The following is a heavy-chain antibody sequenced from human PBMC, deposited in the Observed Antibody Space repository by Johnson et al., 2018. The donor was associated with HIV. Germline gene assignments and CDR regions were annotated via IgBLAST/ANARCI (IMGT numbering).Heavy chain of an antibody. Sequence: QVQLVESAGGVVQPGRSLRLSCAASGFTFNIYGMHWVRQAPGKGLEWVAFIRYDGSNKYYADSVKGRFSISRDNSKNTLYLQMNSLRAEDTAVYYCANSAAGIGAFDIWGQGTMVTVSS. V-gene: IGHV3-30*02. CDR2: IRYDGSNK. D-gene: IGHD6-13*01. J-gene: IGHJ3*02. CDR1: GFTFNIYG. CDR3: ANSAAGIGAFDI.